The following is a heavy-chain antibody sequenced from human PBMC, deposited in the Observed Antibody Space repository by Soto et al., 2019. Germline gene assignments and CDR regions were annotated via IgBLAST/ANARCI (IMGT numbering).Heavy chain of an antibody. Sequence: SEPLSLTCNVSGVTIRGYYWNWIRQPPGKTLEWIGSIYYTGGTNYNPSLKSRVTISVDTSKNHFSLKFNSLTAADTAVYYCASGTLRTIAETDAWGQGTTVTVS. CDR1: GVTIRGYY. CDR2: IYYTGGT. V-gene: IGHV4-59*01. J-gene: IGHJ4*02. D-gene: IGHD6-13*01. CDR3: ASGTLRTIAETDA.